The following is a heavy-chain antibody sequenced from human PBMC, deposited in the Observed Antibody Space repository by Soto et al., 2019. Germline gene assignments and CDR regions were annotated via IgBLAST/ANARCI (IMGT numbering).Heavy chain of an antibody. D-gene: IGHD5-18*01. CDR1: GGTFSSYA. CDR2: IIPIFGTA. CDR3: ARVPDTAMDDYYFDY. J-gene: IGHJ4*02. Sequence: SVKVSCKASGGTFSSYAISWVRQAPGQGLEWMGGIIPIFGTANYAQKFQGRVTITADESTSTAYMELSSLRSEDTAVYYCARVPDTAMDDYYFDYWGQGTLVTVSS. V-gene: IGHV1-69*13.